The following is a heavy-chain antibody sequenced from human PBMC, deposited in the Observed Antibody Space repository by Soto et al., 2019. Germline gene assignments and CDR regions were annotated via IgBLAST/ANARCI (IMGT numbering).Heavy chain of an antibody. CDR3: ARDRRFLEWLDY. CDR1: GFTFTSYG. D-gene: IGHD3-3*01. V-gene: IGHV3-33*01. Sequence: QMHLVESGGGVVQPGRSLTLSCVASGFTFTSYGIHWVRQAPGKGLEWVAVIWYDGSNKYYGDSVKGRFSISRDNSKNTVYLQMCSLIAEDTAVYYCARDRRFLEWLDYWGQGTLVSVSS. CDR2: IWYDGSNK. J-gene: IGHJ4*02.